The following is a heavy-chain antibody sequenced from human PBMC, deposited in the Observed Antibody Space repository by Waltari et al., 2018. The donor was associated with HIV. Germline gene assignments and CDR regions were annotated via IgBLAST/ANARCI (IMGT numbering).Heavy chain of an antibody. Sequence: QVQLVESGGGVVQPGRSLRVSCAASKFTFRNYGMHWVRQAPGKGLEWVAVISYDGSNKYYADSVKGRFTISRDNSKNTLFLQMNSLRLEDTAVYYCAKDGVRTTSYFDDWGQGTLVTVSS. J-gene: IGHJ4*02. D-gene: IGHD4-17*01. V-gene: IGHV3-30*18. CDR1: KFTFRNYG. CDR2: ISYDGSNK. CDR3: AKDGVRTTSYFDD.